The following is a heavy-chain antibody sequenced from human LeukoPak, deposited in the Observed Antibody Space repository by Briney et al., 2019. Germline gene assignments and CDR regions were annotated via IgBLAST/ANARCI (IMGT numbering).Heavy chain of an antibody. J-gene: IGHJ6*02. Sequence: GGSLRLSCAASGFTLGAFAMHWVRQAPGKGLEWVSLIDKDGRSTYYADSVKGRFTISRDDSKNSLYLQMNSLRTEDTALYYCATWAFYHSLDVWGQGTTVTVSS. CDR1: GFTLGAFA. CDR2: IDKDGRST. V-gene: IGHV3-43*02. CDR3: ATWAFYHSLDV. D-gene: IGHD1-26*01.